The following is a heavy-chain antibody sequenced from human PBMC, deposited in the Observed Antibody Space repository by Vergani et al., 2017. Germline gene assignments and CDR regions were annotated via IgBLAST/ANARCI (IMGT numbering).Heavy chain of an antibody. J-gene: IGHJ4*02. CDR2: IYYSGST. Sequence: QVQLQESGPGLVKPSETLSLTCTVSGGSVSSGSYYWSWIRQPPGKGLEWIGYIYYSGSTNYNPSLKSRVTISVDTSKNQFSLKLSSVNAADTAVYYWARMYSSSRKRGFDYWGQGTLVTVSS. V-gene: IGHV4-61*01. CDR3: ARMYSSSRKRGFDY. CDR1: GGSVSSGSYY. D-gene: IGHD6-13*01.